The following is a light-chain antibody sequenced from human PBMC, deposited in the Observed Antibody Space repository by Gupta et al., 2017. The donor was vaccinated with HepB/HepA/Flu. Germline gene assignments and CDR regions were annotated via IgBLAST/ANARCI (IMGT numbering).Light chain of an antibody. CDR3: HSYDSSRSSAV. V-gene: IGLV1-40*01. J-gene: IGLJ2*01. CDR2: GNN. Sequence: QSRRTRPPSGSGAPGQRVTTPCTGSSSNIGAGYDVHWYQQLPGTAPNILLFGNNIRPSGVPDRVSASNSGTSASLAITALQAEDEADDYCHSYDSSRSSAVFGGGTKLTVL. CDR1: SSNIGAGYD.